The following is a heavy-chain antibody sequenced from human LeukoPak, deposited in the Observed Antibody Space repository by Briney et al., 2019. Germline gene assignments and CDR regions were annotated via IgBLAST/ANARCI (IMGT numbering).Heavy chain of an antibody. D-gene: IGHD3-10*01. CDR3: ARVGARITMVRGVTTSRNWFDP. V-gene: IGHV4-61*02. Sequence: SETLSLTCTVSGGSISSGSYYWSWIRQPAGKGLEWIGRIYTSGSTNYNPSLKSRVTISVDTPKNQFSLKLRSVTAADTAVYYCARVGARITMVRGVTTSRNWFDPWGQGTLVTVSS. J-gene: IGHJ5*02. CDR2: IYTSGST. CDR1: GGSISSGSYY.